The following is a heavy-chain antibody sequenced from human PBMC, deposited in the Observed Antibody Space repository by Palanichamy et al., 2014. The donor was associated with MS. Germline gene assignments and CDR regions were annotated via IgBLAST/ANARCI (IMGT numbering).Heavy chain of an antibody. J-gene: IGHJ6*02. D-gene: IGHD2-15*01. Sequence: QVQLVQSGAEVKRPGASVKVSCKPSGYTFSDYFLYWVRQAPGQGLEWMGWINPDTGDTIYAHKFQGRVTMTRDTSITTVYMDLTRLTSDDTAVYYCARAIKGFCSGGACYYYYGVGVWGPGTTVTVSS. CDR1: GYTFSDYF. CDR2: INPDTGDT. V-gene: IGHV1-2*02. CDR3: ARAIKGFCSGGACYYYYGVGV.